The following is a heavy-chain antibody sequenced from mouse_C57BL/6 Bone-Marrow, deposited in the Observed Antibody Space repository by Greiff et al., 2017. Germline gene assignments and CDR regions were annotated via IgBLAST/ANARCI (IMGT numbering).Heavy chain of an antibody. Sequence: VHVKQSGAELVRPGASVKLSCTASGYNINDDYMHWVKQRPEQGLEWIGWIDPENGDTEYASKFKGKATITADKSSNTAYLQLSSLTSEDTAVYYCASVEWLRRGYLDVWGTGTTVTVSS. V-gene: IGHV14-4*01. CDR1: GYNINDDY. D-gene: IGHD2-2*01. J-gene: IGHJ1*03. CDR2: IDPENGDT. CDR3: ASVEWLRRGYLDV.